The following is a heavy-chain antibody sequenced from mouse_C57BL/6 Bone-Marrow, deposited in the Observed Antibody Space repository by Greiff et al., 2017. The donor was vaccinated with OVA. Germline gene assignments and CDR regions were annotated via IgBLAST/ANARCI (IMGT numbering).Heavy chain of an antibody. J-gene: IGHJ3*01. CDR2: INPSNGGT. CDR3: ARSDDDGYYEIFAY. D-gene: IGHD2-3*01. Sequence: VNLVESGPVLVKPGASVKMSCKASGYTFTDYYMNWVKQRPGQGLEWIGNINPSNGGTNYNEKFKSKATLTVDKSSSTAYMQLSSLTSEDSAVYYCARSDDDGYYEIFAYWGQGTLVTVSA. CDR1: GYTFTDYY. V-gene: IGHV1-53*01.